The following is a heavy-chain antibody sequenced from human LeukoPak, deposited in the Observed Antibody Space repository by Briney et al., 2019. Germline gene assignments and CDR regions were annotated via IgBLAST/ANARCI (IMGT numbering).Heavy chain of an antibody. CDR2: ISGRGT. D-gene: IGHD4-17*01. Sequence: GGSLRLSCAASGFTFSNSAMSWVRQAPGKGLEWVSAISGRGTVYADAVKGRFTVSRDNSKNTLYLQMNSLSAEDTAVYYCARDPNGDYIGAFDFRGQGTMVTVSS. V-gene: IGHV3-23*01. CDR1: GFTFSNSA. CDR3: ARDPNGDYIGAFDF. J-gene: IGHJ3*01.